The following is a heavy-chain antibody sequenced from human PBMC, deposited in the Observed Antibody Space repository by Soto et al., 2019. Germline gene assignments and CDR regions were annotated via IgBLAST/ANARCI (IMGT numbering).Heavy chain of an antibody. CDR3: AREGYDILTGHRGLYGMDV. V-gene: IGHV4-61*01. CDR2: IYYSGST. Sequence: SETLSLTCTVSGGSVSSGSYYWSWIRQPPGKGLEWIGYIYYSGSTNYNPSLKSRVTISVDTSKNQFSLKLSSVTAADTAVYYCAREGYDILTGHRGLYGMDVWGQGTTVTV. CDR1: GGSVSSGSYY. D-gene: IGHD3-9*01. J-gene: IGHJ6*02.